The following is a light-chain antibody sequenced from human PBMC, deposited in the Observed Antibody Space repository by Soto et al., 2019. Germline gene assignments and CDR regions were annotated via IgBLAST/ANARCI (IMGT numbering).Light chain of an antibody. CDR1: QSISSY. CDR3: QQSYSTPIT. CDR2: AAS. Sequence: DIKMTQSPSSLSASVGDRVTITGRASQSISSYLNWFHQKPGKAPKLLIYAASSLQSGVTSRFSGSGSGTDFTLTISSLQPEDFVTYYCQQSYSTPITFGQGTRLEIK. J-gene: IGKJ5*01. V-gene: IGKV1-39*01.